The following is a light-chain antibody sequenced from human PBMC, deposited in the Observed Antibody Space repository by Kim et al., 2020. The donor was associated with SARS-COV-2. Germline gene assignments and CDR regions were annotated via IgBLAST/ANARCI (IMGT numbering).Light chain of an antibody. Sequence: IVFTQSQATLSLSPGDRDTLSCSASQSVSSYLAWYQQKPGQVPRLLIYDASNWATGIPARFSGSGSGTDFTLTISSLDPEDVAVYYCQQRTNLPSFGRGTKVDLK. CDR3: QQRTNLPS. J-gene: IGKJ1*01. V-gene: IGKV3-11*01. CDR2: DAS. CDR1: QSVSSY.